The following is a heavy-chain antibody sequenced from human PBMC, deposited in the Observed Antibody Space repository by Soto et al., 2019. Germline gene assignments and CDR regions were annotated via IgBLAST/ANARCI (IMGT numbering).Heavy chain of an antibody. V-gene: IGHV1-69*13. CDR2: IIPIFGTS. D-gene: IGHD2-2*01. CDR1: AGTFSSYA. Sequence: SVKVSCKASAGTFSSYAIRWVLQAPGQGLERMGGIIPIFGTSNYAQKFQGRVTITADESTSTAYMELSSLRSEDTAVYYCAIEGEGSTSPQRNYYYGMDVWGQGTTVTVSS. CDR3: AIEGEGSTSPQRNYYYGMDV. J-gene: IGHJ6*02.